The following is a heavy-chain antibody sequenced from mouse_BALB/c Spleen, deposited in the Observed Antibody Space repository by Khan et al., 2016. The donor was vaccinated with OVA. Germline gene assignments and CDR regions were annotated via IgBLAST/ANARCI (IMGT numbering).Heavy chain of an antibody. CDR3: ARVCGGDFDY. CDR1: GYSITSDYA. CDR2: ISYSGNT. Sequence: EVQLQESGPGLVKPSQSLSLTCTVTGYSITSDYAWNWIRQFPGNKLGWMGFISYSGNTNYNPSLKSRISITRDKSKNQSFLQLNSVTTEDTATYECARVCGGDFDYWGQGTTLTVSS. V-gene: IGHV3-2*02. J-gene: IGHJ2*01.